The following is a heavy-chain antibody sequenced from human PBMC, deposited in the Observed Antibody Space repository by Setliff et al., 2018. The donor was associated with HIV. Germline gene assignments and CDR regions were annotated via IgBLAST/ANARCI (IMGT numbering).Heavy chain of an antibody. D-gene: IGHD3-22*01. Sequence: NPSETLSLTCAVSGDSVSGYYWSWIRQPAGRGLEWIGRVHNSAGSNYNPSLKSRVTMSVDTAKNQLSLKLTAVSAADTAVYYCARDRIEVLADSPHDVFDIWGRGIMVT. CDR1: GDSVSGYY. CDR3: ARDRIEVLADSPHDVFDI. CDR2: VHNSAGS. V-gene: IGHV4-4*07. J-gene: IGHJ3*02.